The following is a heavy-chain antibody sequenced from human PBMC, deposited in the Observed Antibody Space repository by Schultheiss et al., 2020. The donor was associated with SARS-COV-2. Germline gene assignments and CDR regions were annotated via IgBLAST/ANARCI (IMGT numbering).Heavy chain of an antibody. J-gene: IGHJ4*02. D-gene: IGHD2-2*01. CDR3: TTDRGYCSRTSCYYYFDY. V-gene: IGHV3-15*01. CDR2: IKSKTDGGTT. Sequence: GGSLRLSCAASGFTFSNAWMSWVRQAPGKGLEWVGRIKSKTDGGTTDYAAPVKGIFTISRDDSKNTLYLQMNSLKTEDTAVYYCTTDRGYCSRTSCYYYFDYWGQGTLVTVSS. CDR1: GFTFSNAW.